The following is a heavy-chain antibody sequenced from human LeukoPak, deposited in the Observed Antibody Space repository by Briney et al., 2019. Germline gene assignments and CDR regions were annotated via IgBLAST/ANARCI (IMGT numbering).Heavy chain of an antibody. Sequence: SVKVSCKASGGTFSSYAISWVRQAPGQGLEWMGGIIPIFGTANYAQKFQGRVTITADKSTSTAYMELSSLRSDDTAVYYCARARGVGATTVRGMIGYWGQGTLVTVSS. J-gene: IGHJ4*02. CDR3: ARARGVGATTVRGMIGY. D-gene: IGHD1-26*01. CDR2: IIPIFGTA. CDR1: GGTFSSYA. V-gene: IGHV1-69*06.